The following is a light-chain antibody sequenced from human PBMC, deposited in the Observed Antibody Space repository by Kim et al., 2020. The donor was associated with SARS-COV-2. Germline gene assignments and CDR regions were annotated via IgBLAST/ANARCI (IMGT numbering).Light chain of an antibody. CDR2: GKN. CDR1: SLRNYY. CDR3: NARDSSGNHLGV. J-gene: IGLJ1*01. V-gene: IGLV3-19*01. Sequence: GQTVRITCQGDSLRNYYASWYQQKPGQAPVLVIYGKNNRPSGSPGRFSGSSSGNTASMTITGAQAEDEADYYCNARDSSGNHLGVFGTGTKVTVL.